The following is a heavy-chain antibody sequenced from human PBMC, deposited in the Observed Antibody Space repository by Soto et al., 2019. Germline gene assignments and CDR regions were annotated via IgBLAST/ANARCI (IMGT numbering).Heavy chain of an antibody. Sequence: PSETLSLTCPVSGGSISSGGYYWSWIRQHPGKGLEWIGYIYYSGSTYYNPSLKSRVTISVDTSKNQCSLKLSSVTAADTAGYYCARSNYYDSSGYLFDYWGQGTLVTVSS. CDR1: GGSISSGGYY. D-gene: IGHD3-22*01. V-gene: IGHV4-31*03. J-gene: IGHJ4*02. CDR2: IYYSGST. CDR3: ARSNYYDSSGYLFDY.